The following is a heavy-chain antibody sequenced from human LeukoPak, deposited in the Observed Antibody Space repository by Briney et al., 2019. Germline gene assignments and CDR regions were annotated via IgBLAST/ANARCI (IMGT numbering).Heavy chain of an antibody. CDR1: GGSISSGDYY. CDR2: IYYSGST. Sequence: SEALSLTCTVSGGSISSGDYYWSWIRQPPGKGLEWIGYIYYSGSTYYNPSLKGRVTISVDTSKNQFSLKLSSVTATDTAVYFCARGGDTAAAGTFRFWGQGTLVTVSS. CDR3: ARGGDTAAAGTFRF. V-gene: IGHV4-30-4*08. J-gene: IGHJ4*02. D-gene: IGHD6-13*01.